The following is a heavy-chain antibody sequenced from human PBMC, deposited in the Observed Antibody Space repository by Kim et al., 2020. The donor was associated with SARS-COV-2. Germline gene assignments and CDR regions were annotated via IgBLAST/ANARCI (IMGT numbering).Heavy chain of an antibody. CDR3: ARSYYDSSGYWGP. D-gene: IGHD3-22*01. CDR1: GGSISSSSYY. V-gene: IGHV4-39*01. J-gene: IGHJ5*02. Sequence: SETLSLTCTVSGGSISSSSYYWGWIRQPPGKGLEWIGSIYYSGSTYYNPSLKSRVTISVDTSKNQFSLKLSSVTAADTAVYYCARSYYDSSGYWGPWGQGTLVTVSS. CDR2: IYYSGST.